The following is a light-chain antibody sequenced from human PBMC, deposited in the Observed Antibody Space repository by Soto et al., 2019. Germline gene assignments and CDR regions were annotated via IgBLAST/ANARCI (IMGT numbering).Light chain of an antibody. CDR3: RQYVSYPVT. CDR1: QSISNS. CDR2: KAS. J-gene: IGKJ4*01. Sequence: DIQMTQSPSTLSASVGDRVTIACRASQSISNSLAWYQQKPGKAPNLLIYKASSLESGVPSRFSCSGSGTELTLTISSLQPDDFATYYCRQYVSYPVTFGGGTKVEMK. V-gene: IGKV1-5*03.